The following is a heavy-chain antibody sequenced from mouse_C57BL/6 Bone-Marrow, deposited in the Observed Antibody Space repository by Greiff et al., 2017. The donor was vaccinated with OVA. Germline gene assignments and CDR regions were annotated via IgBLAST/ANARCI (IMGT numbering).Heavy chain of an antibody. Sequence: QVQLQQPGAELVKPGASVKMSCKASGYTFTSYWITWVKQRPGHGLEWIGDIYPGSGSTNYNEKFKSKATLTVDTSSSTAYLQLSSLTSEDSAVYYCARREDYYGREYFDVWGTGTTVTVSS. CDR3: ARREDYYGREYFDV. J-gene: IGHJ1*03. V-gene: IGHV1-55*01. CDR2: IYPGSGST. CDR1: GYTFTSYW. D-gene: IGHD1-1*01.